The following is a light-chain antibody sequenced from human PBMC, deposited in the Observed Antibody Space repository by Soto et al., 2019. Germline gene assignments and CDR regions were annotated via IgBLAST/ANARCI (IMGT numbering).Light chain of an antibody. Sequence: QSALTQPASVSGSPGQSITISCTGTTNEFGNYNLVSWYQQHPDKAPKLIIYEGSRRPSGVSNRFSGSKLGYTASLTISGLQAEDEADYYCCSYGGSSNFVFGGGTKLTVL. CDR2: EGS. CDR3: CSYGGSSNFV. V-gene: IGLV2-23*03. J-gene: IGLJ3*02. CDR1: TNEFGNYNL.